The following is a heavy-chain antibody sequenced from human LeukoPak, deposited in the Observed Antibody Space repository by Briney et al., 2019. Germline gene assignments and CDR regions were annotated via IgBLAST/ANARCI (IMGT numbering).Heavy chain of an antibody. CDR2: IYHSGRT. J-gene: IGHJ4*02. CDR1: GGSISSRNW. CDR3: AGVSAAGSFDY. Sequence: PSETLSLTCAVSGGSISSRNWWSWVRQPPGKGLEGIGEIYHSGRTNYKPSLKSRVTISVDKSKNQFSLKLSSVTAADTAVYYCAGVSAAGSFDYWGQGTLVTVSS. V-gene: IGHV4-4*02. D-gene: IGHD6-13*01.